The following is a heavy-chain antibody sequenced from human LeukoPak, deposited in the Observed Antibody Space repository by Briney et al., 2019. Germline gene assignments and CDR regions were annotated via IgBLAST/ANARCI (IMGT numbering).Heavy chain of an antibody. CDR1: GGSFSGYY. V-gene: IGHV4-34*01. Sequence: SETLSLTRAVYGGSFSGYYWSWIRQPPGKGLEWIGEINHSGSTNYNPSLKSRVTISVDTSKNQFSLKLSSVTAADTAVYYCARDTYLPGGSYYPFDYWGQGTLVTVSS. D-gene: IGHD1-26*01. J-gene: IGHJ4*02. CDR2: INHSGST. CDR3: ARDTYLPGGSYYPFDY.